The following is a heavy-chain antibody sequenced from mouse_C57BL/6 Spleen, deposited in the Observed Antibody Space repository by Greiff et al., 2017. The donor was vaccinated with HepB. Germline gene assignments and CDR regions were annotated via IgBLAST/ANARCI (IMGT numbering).Heavy chain of an antibody. CDR3: ARGREGYYFDY. J-gene: IGHJ2*01. V-gene: IGHV5-4*01. Sequence: EVQRVESGGGLVKPGGSLKLSCAASGFTFSSYAMSWVRQTPEKRLEWVATISDGGSYTYYPDNVKGRFTISRDNAKNNLYLQMSHLKSEDTAMYYCARGREGYYFDYWGQGTTLTVSS. CDR1: GFTFSSYA. D-gene: IGHD3-3*01. CDR2: ISDGGSYT.